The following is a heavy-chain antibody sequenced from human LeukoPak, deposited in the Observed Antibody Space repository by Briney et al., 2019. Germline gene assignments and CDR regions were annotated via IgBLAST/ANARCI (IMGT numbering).Heavy chain of an antibody. Sequence: PSETLSLTCTVSVGSISSYYWSWLRQPPGKGLEWSGYIYYSGSTSYNPSLKSRVTISVDTSKNQFSLKLSSVTAADTAVYYCARAGAYCGGDCFKPFDYWGQGTLVTVSS. CDR3: ARAGAYCGGDCFKPFDY. D-gene: IGHD2-21*02. J-gene: IGHJ4*02. V-gene: IGHV4-59*01. CDR1: VGSISSYY. CDR2: IYYSGST.